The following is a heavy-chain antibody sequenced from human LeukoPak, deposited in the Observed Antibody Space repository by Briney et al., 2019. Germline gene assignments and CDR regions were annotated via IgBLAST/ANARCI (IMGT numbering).Heavy chain of an antibody. CDR3: ASTLIVGATSGAFDI. CDR1: GASISSSNW. Sequence: PSGTLSLTCAVSGASISSSNWWSWARQPPGKGLEWIGYIYYSGSTNYNPSLKSRVTISVDTSKNQFSLKLSSVTAADTAVYYCASTLIVGATSGAFDIWGQGTMVTVSS. V-gene: IGHV4-4*02. CDR2: IYYSGST. D-gene: IGHD1-26*01. J-gene: IGHJ3*02.